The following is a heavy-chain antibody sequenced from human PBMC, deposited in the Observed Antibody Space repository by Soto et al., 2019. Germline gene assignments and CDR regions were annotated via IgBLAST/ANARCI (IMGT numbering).Heavy chain of an antibody. V-gene: IGHV4-31*03. CDR1: GGSISSGGYY. CDR2: IYYSGST. J-gene: IGHJ5*02. Sequence: SETLSLTCTVSGGSISSGGYYWSWIRQHPGKGLEWIGYIYYSGSTYYNPSLKSRVTISVDTSKNQFSLKLSSVTVEDTAVYYCARGDRRTPQYCSGGSCYPFDPWGQGTLVTVSS. CDR3: ARGDRRTPQYCSGGSCYPFDP. D-gene: IGHD2-15*01.